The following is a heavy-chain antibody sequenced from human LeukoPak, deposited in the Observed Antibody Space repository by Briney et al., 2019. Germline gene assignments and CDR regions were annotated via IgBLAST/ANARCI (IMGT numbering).Heavy chain of an antibody. V-gene: IGHV3-48*03. CDR3: ARDRPGGWFDAFDI. Sequence: PGGSLRLSCAASGFTFSSYEMNRVRQAPGKGLEWVSYISSSGSTIYYADSVKGRFTISRDNAKNSLYLQMNSLRAEDTAVYYCARDRPGGWFDAFDIWGQGTMVTVSS. CDR2: ISSSGSTI. J-gene: IGHJ3*02. CDR1: GFTFSSYE. D-gene: IGHD6-19*01.